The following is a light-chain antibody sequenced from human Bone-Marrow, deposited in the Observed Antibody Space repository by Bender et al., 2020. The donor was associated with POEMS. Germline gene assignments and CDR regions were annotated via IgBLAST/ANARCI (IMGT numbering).Light chain of an antibody. CDR3: SSYTTSSTYV. Sequence: QSALTQPASVSGSPGQSITISCTGTSSDVGSFNVVSWYQHHPGKAPKVMIYEVTKRPSGVSNRFSGSKSGNTASLTISGLQAEDEADYYCSSYTTSSTYVFGTGTKVTVL. J-gene: IGLJ1*01. V-gene: IGLV2-14*02. CDR2: EVT. CDR1: SSDVGSFNV.